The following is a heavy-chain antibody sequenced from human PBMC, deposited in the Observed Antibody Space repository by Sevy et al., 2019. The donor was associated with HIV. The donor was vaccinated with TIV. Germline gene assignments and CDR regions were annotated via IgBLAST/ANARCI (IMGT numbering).Heavy chain of an antibody. Sequence: GGSLRLSCAASGFTFSNYWMSWVRQAPGKGLEWVANINQDGSEKFYVDSVKGRFTISRDNAKNSLYLQMNSLRAEDTAVYYCALDVVVNDVAFDYWGQGTLVTVSS. V-gene: IGHV3-7*01. D-gene: IGHD2-15*01. J-gene: IGHJ4*02. CDR3: ALDVVVNDVAFDY. CDR1: GFTFSNYW. CDR2: INQDGSEK.